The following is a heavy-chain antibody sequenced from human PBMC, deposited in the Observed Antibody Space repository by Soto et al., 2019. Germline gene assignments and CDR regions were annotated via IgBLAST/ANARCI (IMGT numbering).Heavy chain of an antibody. V-gene: IGHV1-18*04. CDR1: GYTFTSYG. D-gene: IGHD3-10*01. CDR3: ARAGKYYYGSGSPYYYGMDV. Sequence: QVQLVQSGAEVKKPGASVKVSCKASGYTFTSYGVSWVRQAPGQGLEWMGWISGYNGNTNYAQKLQGRTTMTTETSTSTAYMELRSLRSDDTAVYYCARAGKYYYGSGSPYYYGMDVWGQGITVTVSS. CDR2: ISGYNGNT. J-gene: IGHJ6*02.